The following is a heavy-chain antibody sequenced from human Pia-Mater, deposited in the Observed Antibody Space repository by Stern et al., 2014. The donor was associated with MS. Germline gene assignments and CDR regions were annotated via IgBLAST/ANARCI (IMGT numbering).Heavy chain of an antibody. CDR1: GGSVSSSTYY. Sequence: QVQLQESGPGLVKPSETLSLTCTVSGGSVSSSTYYWGWIRQPPGKNLEWIGSIYYTGITYYNPSLTSRLTIPIDASKNQFSLKLTSGTAADTAVYYCARQGSFDFWSGWGQGTLVTVSS. CDR2: IYYTGIT. V-gene: IGHV4-39*01. J-gene: IGHJ4*02. CDR3: ARQGSFDFWSG. D-gene: IGHD3-3*01.